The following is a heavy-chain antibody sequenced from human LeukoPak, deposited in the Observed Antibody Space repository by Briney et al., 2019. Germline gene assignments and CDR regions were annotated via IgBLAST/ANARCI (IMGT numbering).Heavy chain of an antibody. Sequence: ASETLSLTCTVSGGSISNYYWSWLRQPAGKGLEWIGRIYRSGSTNYNPSLKSRVTMSVDTSKNQFSLKLSSVTAADTAVYYCARVIDYDILTGPYMDVWGKGTTVTVSS. V-gene: IGHV4-4*07. D-gene: IGHD3-9*01. CDR1: GGSISNYY. CDR3: ARVIDYDILTGPYMDV. J-gene: IGHJ6*03. CDR2: IYRSGST.